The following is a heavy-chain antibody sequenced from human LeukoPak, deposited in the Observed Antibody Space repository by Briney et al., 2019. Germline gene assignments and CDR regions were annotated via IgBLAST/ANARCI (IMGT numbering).Heavy chain of an antibody. D-gene: IGHD4-17*01. Sequence: PSETLSLTCAVSGGSISSGGYSWSWIRQPPGKGLEWIGYIYHSGSTYYNPSLKSRVTISVDRSKNQFSLKLSSVTAADTAVYYCARVGNDYGDYVGYFQHWGQGTLVTVSS. CDR3: ARVGNDYGDYVGYFQH. CDR2: IYHSGST. J-gene: IGHJ1*01. V-gene: IGHV4-30-2*01. CDR1: GGSISSGGYS.